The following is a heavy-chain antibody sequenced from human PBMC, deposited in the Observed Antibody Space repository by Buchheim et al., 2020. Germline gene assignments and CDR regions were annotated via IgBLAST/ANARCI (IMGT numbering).Heavy chain of an antibody. Sequence: EVQLEESGGGLVQPGGSLKLSCAASGFSFSGSTMYWVRQASGKGLEWVGHVGGKANNYATGYAASVKGRFTISRDDSQNTAYLQMNSLKTEDTAVYYCVPFCSDGTCYSSFDCWGQGTL. CDR3: VPFCSDGTCYSSFDC. CDR2: VGGKANNYAT. V-gene: IGHV3-73*01. J-gene: IGHJ4*02. CDR1: GFSFSGST. D-gene: IGHD2-15*01.